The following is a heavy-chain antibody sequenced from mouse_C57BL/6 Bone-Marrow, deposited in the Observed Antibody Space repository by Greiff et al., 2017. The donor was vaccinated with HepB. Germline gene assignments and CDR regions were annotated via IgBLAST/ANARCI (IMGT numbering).Heavy chain of an antibody. V-gene: IGHV5-4*01. CDR1: GFTFSSYA. CDR3: AREGIYYGNYWFAY. CDR2: ISDGGSYT. J-gene: IGHJ3*01. D-gene: IGHD2-1*01. Sequence: EVMLVESGGGLVKPGGSLKLSCAASGFTFSSYAMSWVRQTPEKRLEWVATISDGGSYTDYPDNVKGRFTISRDNAKNNLYLQMSHLKSEDTAMYYCAREGIYYGNYWFAYWGQGTLVTVSA.